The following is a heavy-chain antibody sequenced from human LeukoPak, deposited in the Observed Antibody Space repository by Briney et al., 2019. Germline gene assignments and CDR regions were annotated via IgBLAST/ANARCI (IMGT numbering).Heavy chain of an antibody. V-gene: IGHV3-20*04. CDR3: ARAPITSPFYFDY. Sequence: PGGSLGLSCTASGFAFDEHAMSWVRQVPEKGLEWVSGINWSGGSTGYADPLRGRFTISRDNAKNSLYLQMDSLRAEDTALYYCARAPITSPFYFDYWGQGTLVTVSS. CDR2: INWSGGST. CDR1: GFAFDEHA. J-gene: IGHJ4*02. D-gene: IGHD2-2*01.